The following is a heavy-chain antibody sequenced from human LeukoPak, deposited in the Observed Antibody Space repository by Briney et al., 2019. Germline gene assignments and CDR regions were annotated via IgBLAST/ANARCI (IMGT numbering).Heavy chain of an antibody. CDR1: GFTFDDYA. CDR3: AKDSMRYCSSTSCYFFDY. V-gene: IGHV3-9*01. Sequence: GRSLRLSCAASGFTFDDYAMHWVRQAPGKGLEWVSGISWNSGSIVYADSVKGRFTISRDNAKNSLYLQMNSLRAEDTALYYCAKDSMRYCSSTSCYFFDYWGQGTLVTVSS. CDR2: ISWNSGSI. J-gene: IGHJ4*02. D-gene: IGHD2-2*01.